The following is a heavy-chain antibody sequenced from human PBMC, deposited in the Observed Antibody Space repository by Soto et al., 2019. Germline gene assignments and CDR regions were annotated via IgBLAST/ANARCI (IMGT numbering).Heavy chain of an antibody. J-gene: IGHJ4*02. CDR1: GYTFTKYY. V-gene: IGHV1-2*06. D-gene: IGHD2-21*02. CDR3: ARQLAYRGGHCYTEQIDY. CDR2: INPNTGGT. Sequence: ASVKVSCKASGYTFTKYYVLWVRQAPGQGLEWVGRINPNTGGTNYAQKFQDRVTMTRDTSITTAYMELSRLRSDDTAVYYCARQLAYRGGHCYTEQIDYWGQGTQVTVSS.